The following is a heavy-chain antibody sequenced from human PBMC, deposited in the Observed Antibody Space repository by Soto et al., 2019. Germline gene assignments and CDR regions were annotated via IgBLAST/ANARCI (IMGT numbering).Heavy chain of an antibody. J-gene: IGHJ6*03. V-gene: IGHV1-8*01. D-gene: IGHD3-3*01. CDR2: MNPNSGNT. Sequence: ASVKLSCKACGYTFTRYDINCVRQATGQGLEWMGWMNPNSGNTGYAQKFQGRVTMTRNTSISTAYMELSSLRSEDTAVYYCARALRYDFWSGYYSAQYYYMDVWGKGTTVTVS. CDR1: GYTFTRYD. CDR3: ARALRYDFWSGYYSAQYYYMDV.